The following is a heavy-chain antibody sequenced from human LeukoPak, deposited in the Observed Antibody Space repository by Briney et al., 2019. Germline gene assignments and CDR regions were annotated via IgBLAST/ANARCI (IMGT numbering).Heavy chain of an antibody. CDR1: GFAVTSNY. D-gene: IGHD6-13*01. Sequence: GGSLRLSCTASGFAVTSNYLSWVRQAPGKGLEWVSVVYSDGTTYYADSVKGRFTISTDNSNNNLYLQKNNLRGEDTAVYYCARVASSSWYEFAYWGQGTLVTVSS. CDR3: ARVASSSWYEFAY. J-gene: IGHJ4*02. V-gene: IGHV3-53*01. CDR2: VYSDGTT.